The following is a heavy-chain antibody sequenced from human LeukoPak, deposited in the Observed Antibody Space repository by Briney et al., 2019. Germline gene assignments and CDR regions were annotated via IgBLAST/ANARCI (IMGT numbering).Heavy chain of an antibody. D-gene: IGHD4-11*01. Sequence: PGGSLRLSCAASGFTFSRHNMNWVRQAPGKGLEWISFINFKSEDIRYADSVEGRFIISRDNARKSLYLHMNSLRAEDTAVYYCARDKDYASDMWGQGTMVTVAS. CDR2: INFKSEDI. CDR1: GFTFSRHN. CDR3: ARDKDYASDM. J-gene: IGHJ3*02. V-gene: IGHV3-48*01.